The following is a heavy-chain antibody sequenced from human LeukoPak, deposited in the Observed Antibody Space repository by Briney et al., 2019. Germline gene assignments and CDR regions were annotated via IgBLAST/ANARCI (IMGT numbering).Heavy chain of an antibody. CDR3: ARGVGATSY. Sequence: PGGSLRLACAASGFTFSSYAMHWVRQAPGKGLGWVAVISYDGSNKYYADSVKCRFTISRDNSKNTLYLQMNSLRAEDTAVYYCARGVGATSYWGQGTLVTVSS. CDR2: ISYDGSNK. CDR1: GFTFSSYA. V-gene: IGHV3-30*04. J-gene: IGHJ4*02. D-gene: IGHD1-26*01.